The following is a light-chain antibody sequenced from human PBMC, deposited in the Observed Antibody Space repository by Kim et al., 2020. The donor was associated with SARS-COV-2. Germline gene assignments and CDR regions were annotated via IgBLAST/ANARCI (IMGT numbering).Light chain of an antibody. CDR2: GAS. J-gene: IGKJ4*01. CDR1: QSITSAY. Sequence: PGERAPPSCRASQSITSAYLAWYQHKPGQAPRLLIYGASSRATGIADRFSGSGSGTDFTLTISRLEPEDYAVYYCQQYSASRGTFGGGTKLEI. CDR3: QQYSASRGT. V-gene: IGKV3-20*01.